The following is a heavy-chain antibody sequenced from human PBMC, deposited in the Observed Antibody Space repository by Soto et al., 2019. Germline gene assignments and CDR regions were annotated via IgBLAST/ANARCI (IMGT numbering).Heavy chain of an antibody. Sequence: QVQLVESGGGVVQPGRSLRLSCAASGFTFSSYAMHWVRQAPGKGLEWVAVISYDGSNKYYADSVKGRFTISRDNSKNTLYLQMNSLRAEDTAVYYCARAAKWELLARFSYWGQGTLVTVSS. V-gene: IGHV3-30-3*01. CDR3: ARAAKWELLARFSY. J-gene: IGHJ4*02. D-gene: IGHD1-26*01. CDR1: GFTFSSYA. CDR2: ISYDGSNK.